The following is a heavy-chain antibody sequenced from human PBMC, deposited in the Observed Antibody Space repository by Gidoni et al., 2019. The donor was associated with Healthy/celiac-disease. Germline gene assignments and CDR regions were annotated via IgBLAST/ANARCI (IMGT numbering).Heavy chain of an antibody. Sequence: QVQLVESGGGVVQPGRSLRLSCAASGFTLSSYAMHWVRQAPGKGLEWVAVISYDGSNKYYADSVKGRFTISRDNSKNTLYLQMNSLRAEDTAVYYCARASLIFGVVIQDYFDYWGQGTLVTVSS. J-gene: IGHJ4*02. CDR1: GFTLSSYA. CDR3: ARASLIFGVVIQDYFDY. V-gene: IGHV3-30-3*01. D-gene: IGHD3-3*01. CDR2: ISYDGSNK.